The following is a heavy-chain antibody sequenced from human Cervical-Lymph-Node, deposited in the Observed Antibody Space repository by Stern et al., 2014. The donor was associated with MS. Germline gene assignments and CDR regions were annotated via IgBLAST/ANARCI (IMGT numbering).Heavy chain of an antibody. V-gene: IGHV3-53*01. CDR3: ARDTSSPERSDW. CDR2: ITNVGST. D-gene: IGHD1-1*01. J-gene: IGHJ4*02. CDR1: GFTVSRDY. Sequence: EMQLVESGGGVIQPGGSLRLSCTASGFTVSRDYMTWVRQAPGKGLEWVSLITNVGSTFYTDSVQGRFTISRDDSKNTVYLHMTSLRAEDTSMYYCARDTSSPERSDWWGQGTLVTVSS.